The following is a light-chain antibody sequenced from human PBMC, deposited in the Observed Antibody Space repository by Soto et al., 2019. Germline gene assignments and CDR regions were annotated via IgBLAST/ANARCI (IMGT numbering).Light chain of an antibody. J-gene: IGKJ1*01. CDR2: AAA. Sequence: AIRITQSPSSFSASTGDRVSITCRATQDIGTYLAWYQQIPGKDPKLLIYAAANLQRGVPSRFTGSGSGTDFNLTISSLQPEDFATYYCQQSYSTPRTVGQGTEVEIK. CDR1: QDIGTY. CDR3: QQSYSTPRT. V-gene: IGKV1-8*01.